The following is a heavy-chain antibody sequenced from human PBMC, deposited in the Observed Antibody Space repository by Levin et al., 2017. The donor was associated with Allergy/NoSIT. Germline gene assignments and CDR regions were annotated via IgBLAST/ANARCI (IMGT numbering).Heavy chain of an antibody. Sequence: LSLTCAASGFTFSSYAMSWVRQAPGKGLEWVSAISGSGGSTYYADSVKGRFTISRDNSKNTLYLQMNSLRAEDTAVYYCAKLRYFDWLPGFDYWGQGTLVTVSS. J-gene: IGHJ4*02. CDR2: ISGSGGST. V-gene: IGHV3-23*01. D-gene: IGHD3-9*01. CDR3: AKLRYFDWLPGFDY. CDR1: GFTFSSYA.